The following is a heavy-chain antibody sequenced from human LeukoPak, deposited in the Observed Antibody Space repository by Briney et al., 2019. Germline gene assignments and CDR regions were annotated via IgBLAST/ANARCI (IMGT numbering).Heavy chain of an antibody. D-gene: IGHD1-26*01. J-gene: IGHJ4*02. Sequence: GGSLRLSCVTSGFTFSHYYMTWIRQAPGKGLEWVSYISGTGNNKYYADSVKGRFTISRENAQNSLYLQMSSLRAEDTAMYYCGRDYSESEYFFDYWGQGSLVAVSS. CDR1: GFTFSHYY. CDR3: GRDYSESEYFFDY. V-gene: IGHV3-11*01. CDR2: ISGTGNNK.